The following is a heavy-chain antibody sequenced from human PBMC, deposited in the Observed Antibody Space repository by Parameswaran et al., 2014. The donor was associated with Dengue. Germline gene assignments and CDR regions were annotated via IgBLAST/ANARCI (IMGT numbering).Heavy chain of an antibody. J-gene: IGHJ5*02. D-gene: IGHD4-17*01. CDR1: GGSISSGDYY. Sequence: TLSLTCTVSGGSISSGDYYWSWIRQPPGKGLEWIGYIYYSGSTYYNPSLKSRVTISVDTSKNQFSLKLSSVTAADTAVYYCARQGHNLLTVTTWFDPWGQGTLVTVSS. CDR2: IYYSGST. CDR3: ARQGHNLLTVTTWFDP. V-gene: IGHV4-30-4*08.